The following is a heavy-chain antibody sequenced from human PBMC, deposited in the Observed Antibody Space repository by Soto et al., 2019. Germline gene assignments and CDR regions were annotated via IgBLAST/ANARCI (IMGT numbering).Heavy chain of an antibody. J-gene: IGHJ3*02. V-gene: IGHV1-46*01. CDR1: GYTFTSCY. CDR3: AAYCSGGSCYPRAFDI. D-gene: IGHD2-15*01. Sequence: GGSVKVSCKASGYTFTSCYMHWVRQAPGQGLEWMGIINPSGGSTSYAQKFQGRVTMTRDTSTSTVYMELSSLRSEDTAVYYCAAYCSGGSCYPRAFDIWGQGTMVTVSS. CDR2: INPSGGST.